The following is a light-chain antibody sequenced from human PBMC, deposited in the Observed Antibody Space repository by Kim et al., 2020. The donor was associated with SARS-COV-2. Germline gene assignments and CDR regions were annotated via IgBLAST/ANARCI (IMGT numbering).Light chain of an antibody. V-gene: IGKV3-20*01. CDR3: QRYGSTPYT. Sequence: SPRERATLACRDSQSRESYYLAWYQQKPGQAPRLLIYGASRRAKGIPDRFSGSGSGTDFTLTISRLEPEDIAVYYCQRYGSTPYTFGQGTKLEI. CDR1: QSRESYY. J-gene: IGKJ2*01. CDR2: GAS.